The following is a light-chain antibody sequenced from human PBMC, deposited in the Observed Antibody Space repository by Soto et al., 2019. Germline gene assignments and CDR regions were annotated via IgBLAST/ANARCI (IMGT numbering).Light chain of an antibody. CDR1: NSNIGAGYD. Sequence: QSVLAQPPSVSGAPGQRVTISCTGSNSNIGAGYDVHWYQQLPGTAPKLLIYGNTNRPSGVPDRFAAARSGTSAALAITGLEADDVADYYCHSHDRSLNGYVCGTGTKLTVL. V-gene: IGLV1-40*01. CDR2: GNT. CDR3: HSHDRSLNGYV. J-gene: IGLJ1*01.